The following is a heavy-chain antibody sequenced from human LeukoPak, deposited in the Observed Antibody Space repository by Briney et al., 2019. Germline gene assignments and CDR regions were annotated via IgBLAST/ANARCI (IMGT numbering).Heavy chain of an antibody. Sequence: ASVKVSCKASGYIFTSYFMHWVRQAPGQGLEWMGWINPNSGGTNYAQKFQGRVTMTRDTSISTAYMELSRLRSDDTAVYYCARASGATQKYYFDYWGQGTLVTVSS. CDR2: INPNSGGT. CDR1: GYIFTSYF. D-gene: IGHD1-26*01. V-gene: IGHV1-2*02. J-gene: IGHJ4*02. CDR3: ARASGATQKYYFDY.